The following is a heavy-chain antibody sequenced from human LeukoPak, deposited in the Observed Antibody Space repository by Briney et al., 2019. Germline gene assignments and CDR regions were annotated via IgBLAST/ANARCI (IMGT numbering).Heavy chain of an antibody. CDR2: IYYSGST. J-gene: IGHJ4*02. D-gene: IGHD3-22*01. V-gene: IGHV4-31*03. CDR3: ARLRSGYYVEGGIVDY. Sequence: PSETLSLTCTVSGGSISSGGYYWSWIRQHPGKGLEWIGYIYYSGSTYYNPSLKSRVTISVDTSKNQFSLRLSSVTAADTAVYYCARLRSGYYVEGGIVDYWGQGTLVTVSS. CDR1: GGSISSGGYY.